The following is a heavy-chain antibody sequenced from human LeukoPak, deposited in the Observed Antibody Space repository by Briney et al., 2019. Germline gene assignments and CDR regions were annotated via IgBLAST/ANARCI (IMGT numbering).Heavy chain of an antibody. Sequence: ASVKVSCKASGGTFSSYAISWVRQAPGQGLEWMGRIIPILGIANYAQKFQGRVTITADKSTSTAYMELRSLRSDDTAVYYCARMDTPTTPPDYWGQGTLVTVSS. CDR1: GGTFSSYA. CDR3: ARMDTPTTPPDY. V-gene: IGHV1-69*04. CDR2: IIPILGIA. J-gene: IGHJ4*02. D-gene: IGHD5-18*01.